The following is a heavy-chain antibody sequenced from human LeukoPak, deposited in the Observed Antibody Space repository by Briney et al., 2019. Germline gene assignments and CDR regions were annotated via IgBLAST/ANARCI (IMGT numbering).Heavy chain of an antibody. Sequence: GGSLRLSCAASGFTFSNSGMSWVRQAPGKGLEWVSAISGSGGSTYYADSVKGRFTISRDNSKNTLYLQMNSLRAEDTAVYYCAKDRSWSGYFDYWGQGTLVTVSS. CDR3: AKDRSWSGYFDY. D-gene: IGHD3-3*01. CDR1: GFTFSNSG. J-gene: IGHJ4*02. V-gene: IGHV3-23*01. CDR2: ISGSGGST.